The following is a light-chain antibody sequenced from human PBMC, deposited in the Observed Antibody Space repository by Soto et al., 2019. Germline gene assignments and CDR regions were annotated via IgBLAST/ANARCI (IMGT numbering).Light chain of an antibody. J-gene: IGKJ1*01. CDR3: QQYNNWWT. V-gene: IGKV3-15*01. CDR1: QSVSRT. Sequence: EIVMTQSPATLSVSPGERATLSCRASQSVSRTLAWYQQKPGQAPRLLIYGASTRATGIPARFSGSGSGTEVTLTISSLQSEDVAVYYWQQYNNWWTFGQGTKVEIK. CDR2: GAS.